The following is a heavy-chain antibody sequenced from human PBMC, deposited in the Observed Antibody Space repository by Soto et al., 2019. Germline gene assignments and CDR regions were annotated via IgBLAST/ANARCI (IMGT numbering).Heavy chain of an antibody. Sequence: AASVKVSCKASGYTFTGYYMHWVRQAPGQGLEWMGWINPNSDGTNYAQKFQGWVTMTRDTSISTAYMELSRLRSDGTAVYYCARGRDYDYVWGSYRYTSHFDYWGQGTLVTVSS. J-gene: IGHJ4*02. CDR2: INPNSDGT. CDR3: ARGRDYDYVWGSYRYTSHFDY. CDR1: GYTFTGYY. V-gene: IGHV1-2*04. D-gene: IGHD3-16*02.